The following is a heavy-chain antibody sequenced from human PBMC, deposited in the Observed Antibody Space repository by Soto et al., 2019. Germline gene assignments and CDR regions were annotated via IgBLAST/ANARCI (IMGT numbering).Heavy chain of an antibody. CDR1: GFTFSSYA. CDR3: AKQGVVATIYWFDP. D-gene: IGHD5-12*01. Sequence: RGCLRLSCAGSGFTFSSYALSWVRQAPGTGLEWVSAISGSGGSTYYADSVQGRFTISRDNSKNTLYLQMNSLRAEDTAVYYCAKQGVVATIYWFDPWGQGTLVTVS. V-gene: IGHV3-23*01. CDR2: ISGSGGST. J-gene: IGHJ5*02.